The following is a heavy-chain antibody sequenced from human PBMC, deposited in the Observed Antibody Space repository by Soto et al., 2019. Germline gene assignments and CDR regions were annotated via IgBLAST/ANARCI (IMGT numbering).Heavy chain of an antibody. CDR3: ARGSSYYDSSSEIYYYGMDV. CDR2: ISAYNGDT. CDR1: GYTFTSYG. Sequence: ASVKVDCKASGYTFTSYGISWLRQNTGQGLEWMGWISAYNGDTHYTQKLQGRVTMTTDTSTSTVYMELSSLRSEDTAVYYCARGSSYYDSSSEIYYYGMDVWGQGTTVTVS. J-gene: IGHJ6*02. D-gene: IGHD3-22*01. V-gene: IGHV1-18*01.